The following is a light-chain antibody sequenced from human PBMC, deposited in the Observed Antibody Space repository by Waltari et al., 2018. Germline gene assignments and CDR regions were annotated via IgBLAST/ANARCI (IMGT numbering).Light chain of an antibody. CDR1: QSIGNL. V-gene: IGKV1-5*03. J-gene: IGKJ1*01. CDR3: HQYSSFPWA. Sequence: DIQMTQSPSTLSASVGDRVTITCRASQSIGNLLAWYQQKPGKAPNLLISKASALDSGVPSMFSGSGSGTEFTLTISSLQPDDFATYYCHQYSSFPWALGQGTKVEIK. CDR2: KAS.